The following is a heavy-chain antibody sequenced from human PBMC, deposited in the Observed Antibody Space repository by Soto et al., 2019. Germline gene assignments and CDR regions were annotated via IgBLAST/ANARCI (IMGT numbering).Heavy chain of an antibody. J-gene: IGHJ4*02. V-gene: IGHV3-13*01. Sequence: EVQLVESGGGLVQPGGSLRLSCAGSGFTFSHYDMSWVRQTTGKRLEWVSTIGVGGDTYYADSVKGRFTVFRENAKNSLYLQMHSLRVGDTAVYYCARAVEVDPIDYWGQGTLVTVSS. D-gene: IGHD1-1*01. CDR3: ARAVEVDPIDY. CDR2: IGVGGDT. CDR1: GFTFSHYD.